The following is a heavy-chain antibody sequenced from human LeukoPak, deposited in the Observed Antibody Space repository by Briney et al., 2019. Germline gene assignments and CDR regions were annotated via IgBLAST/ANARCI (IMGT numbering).Heavy chain of an antibody. V-gene: IGHV1-46*01. CDR2: INPSGGST. CDR3: ARDRRRGHYFDY. CDR1: GGTFSSYA. J-gene: IGHJ4*02. D-gene: IGHD3-10*01. Sequence: ASVKVSCKASGGTFSSYAISWVRQAPGQGLEWMGIINPSGGSTSYAQKFQGRVTMTRDTSTSTVYMELSSLRSEDTAVYYCARDRRRGHYFDYWGQGTLVTVSS.